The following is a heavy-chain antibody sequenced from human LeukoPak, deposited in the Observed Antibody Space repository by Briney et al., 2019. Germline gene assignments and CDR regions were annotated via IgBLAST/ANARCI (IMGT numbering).Heavy chain of an antibody. V-gene: IGHV3-15*01. CDR3: TTHLAESATTYYFDY. J-gene: IGHJ4*02. Sequence: GGSLRLSCAASGFTFSNACMIWVRQTPGKGLEWVGRIKSKTDGGTTDYAAPVKGRFTVSRDDSKNTLYLQMNSLKTEDTAVYYCTTHLAESATTYYFDYWGQGTLVAVSS. CDR2: IKSKTDGGTT. CDR1: GFTFSNAC. D-gene: IGHD1-1*01.